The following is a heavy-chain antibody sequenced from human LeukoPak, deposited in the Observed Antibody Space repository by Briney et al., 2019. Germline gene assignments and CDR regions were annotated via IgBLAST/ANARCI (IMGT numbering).Heavy chain of an antibody. CDR1: GYTFTGYY. J-gene: IGHJ5*02. CDR3: ARNRDSGSYVIFWFDP. Sequence: ASVKVSCKASGYTFTGYYMHWVRQAPGQGLEWMGWINPNSGGTNYAQKFQGRVTMTRDTSISTAYMELSRLRSDDTAVYYCARNRDSGSYVIFWFDPWGQGTLVTVSS. CDR2: INPNSGGT. V-gene: IGHV1-2*02. D-gene: IGHD1-26*01.